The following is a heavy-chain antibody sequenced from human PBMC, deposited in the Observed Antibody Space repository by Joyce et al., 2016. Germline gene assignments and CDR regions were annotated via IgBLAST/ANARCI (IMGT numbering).Heavy chain of an antibody. CDR2: ISGSGGST. CDR3: AKLLYAQYYYGMDV. D-gene: IGHD2/OR15-2a*01. Sequence: EVQVLESGGGLVQPGGSLRLSCAAYELTFSSYAMTWVRQAPGKGLEWVSAISGSGGSTHYADSVKGRFTSSREKSKNTLYLQMNSLRAEETAIYYCAKLLYAQYYYGMDVWGQGTTVTVSS. CDR1: ELTFSSYA. V-gene: IGHV3-23*01. J-gene: IGHJ6*02.